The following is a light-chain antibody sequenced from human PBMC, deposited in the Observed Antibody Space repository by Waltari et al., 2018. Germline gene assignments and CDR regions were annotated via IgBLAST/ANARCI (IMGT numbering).Light chain of an antibody. CDR1: QGISNS. CDR3: QQADSFPWT. Sequence: DIQMTQSPSSLSASVGDRVTITCRASQGISNSLAWYQQKPGKVPKLLIYAASTLRSGVPSRFSGSGSGTDFTLTIASLQPEDFATYYCQQADSFPWTFGQGTKVDIK. J-gene: IGKJ1*01. V-gene: IGKV1-27*01. CDR2: AAS.